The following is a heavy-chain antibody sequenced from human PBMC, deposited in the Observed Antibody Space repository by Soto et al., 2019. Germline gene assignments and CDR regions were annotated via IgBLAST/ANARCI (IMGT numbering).Heavy chain of an antibody. Sequence: GGSLRLSCAASGFTFDDYAMHWVRQAPGKGLEWVSGISWNSGSIGYADSVKGRFTISRDNAKNSLYLQMNSLRAEDTALYYCAKDREYSSSSDDAFDIWGQGTMVTVSS. D-gene: IGHD6-6*01. CDR1: GFTFDDYA. V-gene: IGHV3-9*01. J-gene: IGHJ3*02. CDR3: AKDREYSSSSDDAFDI. CDR2: ISWNSGSI.